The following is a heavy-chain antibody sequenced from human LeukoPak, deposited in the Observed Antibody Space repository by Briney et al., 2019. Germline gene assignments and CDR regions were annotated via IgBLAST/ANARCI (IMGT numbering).Heavy chain of an antibody. V-gene: IGHV4-39*01. D-gene: IGHD6-13*01. CDR3: ARQDSSLYDY. J-gene: IGHJ4*02. CDR2: IYYSGST. Sequence: KPSETLSLTCTVSGGSISSSTYYWVWIRQPPGKGLEWIGSIYYSGSTYYNPSLKSRVTISVDTSKNQFSLKLSSVTAADTAVYYCARQDSSLYDYWGQGTLVSVSS. CDR1: GGSISSSTYY.